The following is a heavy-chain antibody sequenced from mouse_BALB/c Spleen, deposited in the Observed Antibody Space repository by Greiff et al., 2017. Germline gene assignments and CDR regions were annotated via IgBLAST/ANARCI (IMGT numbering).Heavy chain of an antibody. Sequence: QVQLQQSGAELVRPGSSVKISCKASGYAFSSYWMNWVKQRPGQGLEWIGQIYPGDGDTNYNGMFKGKATLTADKSSSTAYMQLSSLTSEDSAVYFCARGVGYGITTWFAYWGQGTLVTVSA. CDR2: IYPGDGDT. CDR1: GYAFSSYW. D-gene: IGHD2-4*01. J-gene: IGHJ3*01. CDR3: ARGVGYGITTWFAY. V-gene: IGHV1-80*01.